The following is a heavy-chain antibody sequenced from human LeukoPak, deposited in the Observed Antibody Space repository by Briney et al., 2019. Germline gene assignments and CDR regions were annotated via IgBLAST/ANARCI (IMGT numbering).Heavy chain of an antibody. V-gene: IGHV4-38-2*02. CDR3: ARDGSPYGSGSYFHYYYYGMDV. CDR1: GYSISSGYY. CDR2: IYHSGRT. Sequence: SETLSLTCAVSGYSISSGYYWGWIRQPPGKGLEWIGSIYHSGRTYYNPSLKSRVTISVDTSKNQFSLKLSSVTAADTAVYYCARDGSPYGSGSYFHYYYYGMDVWGKGTTVTVSS. J-gene: IGHJ6*04. D-gene: IGHD3-10*01.